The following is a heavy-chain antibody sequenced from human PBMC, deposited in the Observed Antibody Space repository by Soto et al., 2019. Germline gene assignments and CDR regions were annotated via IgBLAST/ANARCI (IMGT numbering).Heavy chain of an antibody. J-gene: IGHJ4*02. CDR2: ISAHSGNT. V-gene: IGHV1-18*01. Sequence: QVHLVQSGAEVKKPGASVKVSCKGSGYAFTTYGITWVRRAPGQGLEWMGWISAHSGNTNYAQKLQGRVTVTRDPSTSTAYMELRRLRSDDTAVYYCARGRYGDYWGQGALVTVSS. D-gene: IGHD1-1*01. CDR1: GYAFTTYG. CDR3: ARGRYGDY.